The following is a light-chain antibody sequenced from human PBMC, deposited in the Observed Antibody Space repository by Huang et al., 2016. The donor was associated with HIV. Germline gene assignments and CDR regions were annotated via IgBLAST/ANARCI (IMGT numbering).Light chain of an antibody. CDR3: QQYNNWPYT. V-gene: IGKV3-15*01. Sequence: EIVMTQSQATLSVSPGEVATLSCRASQSISSNLAWYQQKPGQAPGLLIHGASTRATGVPVRFSGSGSGTEFTLTISSLQSEDFAVYHCQQYNNWPYTFGQGTKLEIK. CDR2: GAS. CDR1: QSISSN. J-gene: IGKJ2*01.